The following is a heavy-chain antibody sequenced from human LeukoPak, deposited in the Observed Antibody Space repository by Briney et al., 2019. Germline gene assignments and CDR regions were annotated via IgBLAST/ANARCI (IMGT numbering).Heavy chain of an antibody. V-gene: IGHV4-34*01. CDR2: INHSGST. J-gene: IGHJ5*02. D-gene: IGHD6-19*01. CDR3: ARGPLYSSGWYTGENWFDP. CDR1: GGSFSGYY. Sequence: SETLSLTCAVYGGSFSGYYWSWIRQPPGKGLEWIGEINHSGSTNYNPSLKSRVTISVDTSKNQFSLKLSSVTAADTAVYYCARGPLYSSGWYTGENWFDPWGQGTLVTVSP.